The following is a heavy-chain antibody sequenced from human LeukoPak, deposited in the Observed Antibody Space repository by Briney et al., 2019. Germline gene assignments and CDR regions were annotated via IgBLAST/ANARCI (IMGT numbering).Heavy chain of an antibody. CDR3: ARNAGYCTGGSCWYFDH. CDR1: GYTFTDYY. Sequence: ASVKVSCKASGYTFTDYYMHWVRQAPGQGLEWMGWINLNSGGTNFAQRFQGRVTMTRDTSISTAYMDLSRLISDDTAVYYCARNAGYCTGGSCWYFDHWGQGTLVTVSS. J-gene: IGHJ4*02. D-gene: IGHD2-15*01. V-gene: IGHV1-2*02. CDR2: INLNSGGT.